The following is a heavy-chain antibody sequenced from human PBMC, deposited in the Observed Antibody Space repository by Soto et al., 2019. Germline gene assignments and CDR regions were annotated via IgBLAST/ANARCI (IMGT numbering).Heavy chain of an antibody. CDR2: ISYDGSNK. J-gene: IGHJ4*02. D-gene: IGHD3-22*01. CDR1: GFQVDDYG. V-gene: IGHV3-30*03. CDR3: AIRASYYDSSGYFDY. Sequence: GSLRLSYEASGFQVDDYGMHWVRQAPGKGLEWVAVISYDGSNKYYADSVKGRFTISRDNSKNTLYLQMNSLRVEDTAVYYCAIRASYYDSSGYFDYWGQGTLVTVSS.